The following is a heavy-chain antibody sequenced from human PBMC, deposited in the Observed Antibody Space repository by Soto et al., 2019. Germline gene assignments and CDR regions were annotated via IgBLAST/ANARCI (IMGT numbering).Heavy chain of an antibody. V-gene: IGHV4-38-2*01. CDR2: VYHSGTT. Sequence: KISETLSLTCDVSGYSISSGYYWGWIRQPPGKGLEWIGHVYHSGTTYYNPTLKSRVTISVDTSKNQFSLKMTSVTAADTAIYFCARLIYSDYFDPWGQGTLVTVSA. CDR3: ARLIYSDYFDP. CDR1: GYSISSGYY. D-gene: IGHD5-12*01. J-gene: IGHJ5*02.